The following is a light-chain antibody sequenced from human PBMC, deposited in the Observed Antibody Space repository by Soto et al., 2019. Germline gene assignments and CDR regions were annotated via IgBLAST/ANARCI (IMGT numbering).Light chain of an antibody. Sequence: EIVLTQSPDTLSVSPGERATLSCRASQSISRTLAWYQQKPGQAPRLLIHDASSRATGISDRFTGSGSGTDFTLTITTLEPEDFAVYYCQQYGSSPRTFGLGTRLEIK. CDR1: QSISRT. J-gene: IGKJ5*01. V-gene: IGKV3-20*01. CDR3: QQYGSSPRT. CDR2: DAS.